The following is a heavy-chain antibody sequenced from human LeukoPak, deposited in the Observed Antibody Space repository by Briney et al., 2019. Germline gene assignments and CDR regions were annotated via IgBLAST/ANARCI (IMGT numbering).Heavy chain of an antibody. CDR3: ARSMFGELWAYYLDY. CDR2: IYYGGST. J-gene: IGHJ4*02. Sequence: SETLSLTCTVSGGSISSYYWSWIRQPPGKGLEWIGYIYYGGSTNYNPSLKSRVTISVDTSKNQFSLKLSSVTAADTAVYYCARSMFGELWAYYLDYWGQGTLVTVSS. CDR1: GGSISSYY. V-gene: IGHV4-59*01. D-gene: IGHD3-10*02.